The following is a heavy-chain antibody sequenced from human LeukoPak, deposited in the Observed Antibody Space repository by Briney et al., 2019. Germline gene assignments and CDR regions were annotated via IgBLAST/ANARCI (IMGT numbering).Heavy chain of an antibody. CDR2: IKQNGSEK. J-gene: IGHJ6*03. CDR1: GFTFISYW. D-gene: IGHD6-6*01. Sequence: GGSLRLSCAASGFTFISYWMSWVRQAPGKGLEWVANIKQNGSEKYYVDSVKGRFTISRDNAKTSPYLQMNSLRAEDTAVYYCARADSSIAARLSRSSIFNYYYYMDVWGKGTTVTVSS. V-gene: IGHV3-7*01. CDR3: ARADSSIAARLSRSSIFNYYYYMDV.